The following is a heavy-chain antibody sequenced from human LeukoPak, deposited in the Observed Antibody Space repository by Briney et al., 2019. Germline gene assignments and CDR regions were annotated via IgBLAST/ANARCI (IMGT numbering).Heavy chain of an antibody. J-gene: IGHJ4*02. CDR1: GFTFSTYA. D-gene: IGHD3-10*01. Sequence: GGSLRLSCAASGFTFSTYAVSWVRQAPGKGLEWVSNISGSGGRTYYADSVKGRFTISRDDSKNTLYLQMNSLRAEDTAVYYCAKDPTHYRVWDYYKTIGLSYWGQGTLVTVSS. CDR2: ISGSGGRT. V-gene: IGHV3-23*01. CDR3: AKDPTHYRVWDYYKTIGLSY.